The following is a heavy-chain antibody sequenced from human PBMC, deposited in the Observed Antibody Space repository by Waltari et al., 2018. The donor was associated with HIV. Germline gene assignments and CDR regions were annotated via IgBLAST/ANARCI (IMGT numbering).Heavy chain of an antibody. CDR3: AINGGSSNFDY. Sequence: VQLQESGPGLVKPSGTLSLTCAVSGDSFSSGNWWTWVRQPPGKGLEWIGEIYHSGTTNYNPSLKTRVTISLDKSKNQFSLKLSSVTAADTAVYYCAINGGSSNFDYWGQGTLVTVSS. V-gene: IGHV4-4*02. CDR1: GDSFSSGNW. J-gene: IGHJ4*02. CDR2: IYHSGTT. D-gene: IGHD2-15*01.